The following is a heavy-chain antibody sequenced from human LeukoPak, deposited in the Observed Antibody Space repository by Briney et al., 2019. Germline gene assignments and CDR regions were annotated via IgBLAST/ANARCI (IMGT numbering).Heavy chain of an antibody. CDR2: ITPIFGTA. Sequence: ASVKVSCKASGGTFSSYAISWVRQAPGQGLEWMGGITPIFGTANYAQKFQGRVTIATDESTSTAYMELSSLRSEDTAVYYCARAGRYYDFWSGAPGGSYYYYYMDVWGKGTTVTVSS. CDR1: GGTFSSYA. D-gene: IGHD3-3*01. V-gene: IGHV1-69*05. CDR3: ARAGRYYDFWSGAPGGSYYYYYMDV. J-gene: IGHJ6*03.